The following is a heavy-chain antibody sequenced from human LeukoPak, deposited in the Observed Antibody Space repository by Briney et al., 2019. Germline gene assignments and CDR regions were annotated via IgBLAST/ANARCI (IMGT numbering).Heavy chain of an antibody. CDR2: ISSSSSFI. CDR3: AAAYNYGFYYFDY. CDR1: GFTFSHYS. D-gene: IGHD5-18*01. V-gene: IGHV3-21*01. Sequence: GGSLRLSCAASGFTFSHYSMNWVRQAPGKGLEWVSSISSSSSFIYYAGSVKGRFTISRDNAKNSLYLQMSSLRAEDTAVYYCAAAYNYGFYYFDYWGQGTLFTVSS. J-gene: IGHJ4*02.